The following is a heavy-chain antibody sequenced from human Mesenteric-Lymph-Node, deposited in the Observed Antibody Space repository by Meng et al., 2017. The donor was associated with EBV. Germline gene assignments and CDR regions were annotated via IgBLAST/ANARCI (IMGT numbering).Heavy chain of an antibody. CDR2: IYYSGNT. D-gene: IGHD3-9*01. J-gene: IGHJ4*02. CDR1: GGSITSYY. Sequence: QVQLQESGPGLVKPSETLSLTCTVSGGSITSYYWSWIRQPPGKGLEWIGNIYYSGNTNYNPSLRSRVTISVDTSKNQFSVKLSSVTAADTAVYYCASSGNYDRLTGYYLYYFDYWGKGTVFNVSP. V-gene: IGHV4-59*01. CDR3: ASSGNYDRLTGYYLYYFDY.